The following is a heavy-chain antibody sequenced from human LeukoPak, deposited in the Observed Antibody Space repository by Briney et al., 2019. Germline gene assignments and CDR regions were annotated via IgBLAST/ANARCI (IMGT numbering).Heavy chain of an antibody. CDR1: GFSLTTTGMC. Sequence: SGPALVKPTQTLTLTCTVSGFSLTTTGMCVSWIRQSPGKALEWLALVDWDDDKYYSTSLKTRLTISMDTSKNEVVLKMTNVDPADTATYYCARKRVAMDQGVIMYHYGMDVWGKGTTVTVSS. J-gene: IGHJ6*04. D-gene: IGHD3-10*01. CDR3: ARKRVAMDQGVIMYHYGMDV. V-gene: IGHV2-70*01. CDR2: VDWDDDK.